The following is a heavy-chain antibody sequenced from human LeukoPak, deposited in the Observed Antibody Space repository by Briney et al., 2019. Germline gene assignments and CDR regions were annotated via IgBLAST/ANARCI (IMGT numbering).Heavy chain of an antibody. V-gene: IGHV1-18*01. CDR2: ISAYNGNT. Sequence: GASVTVSYKASGSTFTRYGISWVRQAPGHGLEGMGWISAYNGNTNYAQKLQGRGTMTTDTSTSTAYMELRRLRSDDTAVYYCAREDLAAAGTDDYWGQGTLVTVSS. D-gene: IGHD6-13*01. J-gene: IGHJ4*02. CDR1: GSTFTRYG. CDR3: AREDLAAAGTDDY.